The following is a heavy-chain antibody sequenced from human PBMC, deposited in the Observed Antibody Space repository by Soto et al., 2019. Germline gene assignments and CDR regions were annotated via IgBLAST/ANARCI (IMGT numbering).Heavy chain of an antibody. Sequence: GGSLRLSCAASGFTFSSYEMNWVRQAPGKGLEWVSYISSSGSTIYYADSVKGRFTISRDNAKNSLYLQMNSLRAEDAAVYYCARGTHRYGDYWGQGTLVTVSS. J-gene: IGHJ4*02. CDR1: GFTFSSYE. CDR2: ISSSGSTI. CDR3: ARGTHRYGDY. V-gene: IGHV3-48*03. D-gene: IGHD1-1*01.